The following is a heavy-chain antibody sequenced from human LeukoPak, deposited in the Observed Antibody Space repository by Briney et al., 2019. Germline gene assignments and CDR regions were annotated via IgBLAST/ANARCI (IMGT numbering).Heavy chain of an antibody. CDR3: ARDLNSGGPGGDFDY. CDR1: GGTFSSYA. J-gene: IGHJ4*02. CDR2: IIPIFGTA. Sequence: SVKVSCKASGGTFSSYAISWVRQAPGQGLEWMGGIIPIFGTANYAQKFQGRVTITADESTSTAYMELSSLRSEDTAVYYCARDLNSGGPGGDFDYWGQGTLVTVSS. V-gene: IGHV1-69*13. D-gene: IGHD2-21*01.